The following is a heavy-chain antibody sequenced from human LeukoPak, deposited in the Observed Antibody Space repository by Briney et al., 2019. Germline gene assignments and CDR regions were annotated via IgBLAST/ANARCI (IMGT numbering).Heavy chain of an antibody. CDR3: AKDYYYDSSGRIDY. Sequence: PGGSLRLSCAASGFTFDDYAVHWVRQAPGKGLEWVSGISWNSGSIGYADSVKGRFTISRDNAKNSLYLQMNSLRAEDTALYYCAKDYYYDSSGRIDYWGQGTLVTVSS. CDR2: ISWNSGSI. J-gene: IGHJ4*02. V-gene: IGHV3-9*01. CDR1: GFTFDDYA. D-gene: IGHD3-22*01.